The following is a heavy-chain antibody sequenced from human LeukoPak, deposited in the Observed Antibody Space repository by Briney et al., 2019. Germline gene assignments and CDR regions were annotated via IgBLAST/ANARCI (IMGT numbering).Heavy chain of an antibody. J-gene: IGHJ4*02. CDR3: AKDGGWDYGSGSKLDY. CDR1: GFTFSSYA. D-gene: IGHD3-10*01. Sequence: GGSLRLSCAASGFTFSSYAMSWVRQAPGKGLEWVSAISGSGGSTYYADSVKGRFTISRDNSKNTLYLQMNSLRAEDTAVYYCAKDGGWDYGSGSKLDYWGQGTLVTVSS. V-gene: IGHV3-23*01. CDR2: ISGSGGST.